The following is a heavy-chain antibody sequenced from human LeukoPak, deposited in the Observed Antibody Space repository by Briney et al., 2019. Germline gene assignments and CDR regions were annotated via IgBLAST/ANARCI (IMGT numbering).Heavy chain of an antibody. V-gene: IGHV1-2*02. CDR1: GYTFTGYY. J-gene: IGHJ4*02. Sequence: ASVKVSCKASGYTFTGYYMHWVRQAPGQGLEWMGWINPNIGGTNYAQKFQGRVTMTRDTSISTAYMELSRLRSDDTAVYYCARAGIVDLCSSTSCYMIDWGQGTLVTVSS. D-gene: IGHD2-2*02. CDR2: INPNIGGT. CDR3: ARAGIVDLCSSTSCYMID.